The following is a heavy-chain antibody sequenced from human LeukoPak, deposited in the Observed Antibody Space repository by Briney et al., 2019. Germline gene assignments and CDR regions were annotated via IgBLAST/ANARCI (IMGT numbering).Heavy chain of an antibody. J-gene: IGHJ6*02. D-gene: IGHD6-13*01. CDR1: GFTFDDYA. CDR3: AKDSGSSWYPDRLYYYYGMDV. V-gene: IGHV3-9*01. CDR2: ISWNSGSI. Sequence: GGSLRLSCAASGFTFDDYAMHWVRQAPGKGLEWVSGISWNSGSICYADSVKGRFTISRDNAKNSLYLQMNSLRAEDTALYYCAKDSGSSWYPDRLYYYYGMDVWGQGTTVTVSS.